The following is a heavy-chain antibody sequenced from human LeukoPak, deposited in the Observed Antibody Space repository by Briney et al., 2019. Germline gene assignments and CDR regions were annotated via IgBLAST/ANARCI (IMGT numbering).Heavy chain of an antibody. Sequence: GRSLRLSCAASGFTFDDYAMHWVRQAPGKGLEWVPGISWNSGSIGYADSVKGRFTISRDNAKNSLYLQMNSLRAEDTALYYCAKDILYSSGWYGFDYWGQGTLVTVSS. CDR2: ISWNSGSI. V-gene: IGHV3-9*01. CDR1: GFTFDDYA. J-gene: IGHJ4*02. D-gene: IGHD6-19*01. CDR3: AKDILYSSGWYGFDY.